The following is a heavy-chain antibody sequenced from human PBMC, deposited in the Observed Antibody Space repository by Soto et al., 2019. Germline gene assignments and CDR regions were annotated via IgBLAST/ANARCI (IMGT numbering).Heavy chain of an antibody. D-gene: IGHD6-19*01. Sequence: EVQLLESGGGLVQPGGSLRLSCAASGFTFSSYAMSWVRQAPGKGLEWVPVISGSGDSTYYADSVKGRLTISRYNSKNTLYLQMNSLRAEDTAVYFCARRSSGWYFDYWGQGTLVTVSS. CDR3: ARRSSGWYFDY. V-gene: IGHV3-23*01. J-gene: IGHJ4*02. CDR2: ISGSGDST. CDR1: GFTFSSYA.